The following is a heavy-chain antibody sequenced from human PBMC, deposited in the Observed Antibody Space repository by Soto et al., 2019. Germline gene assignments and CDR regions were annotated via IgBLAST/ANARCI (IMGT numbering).Heavy chain of an antibody. Sequence: EVQLLESGGGLVQPGGSLRLSCTASGFTFSNYAMSWVRQAPDKGLEWVSAISGRGGGTYYADSVKGRFTISRDNSKNMLFLQMNRLRAEDTALYYCAKDSTVTTSLYYYYYGLDVWGQGTTVTVSS. CDR2: ISGRGGGT. V-gene: IGHV3-23*01. J-gene: IGHJ6*02. CDR1: GFTFSNYA. CDR3: AKDSTVTTSLYYYYYGLDV. D-gene: IGHD4-17*01.